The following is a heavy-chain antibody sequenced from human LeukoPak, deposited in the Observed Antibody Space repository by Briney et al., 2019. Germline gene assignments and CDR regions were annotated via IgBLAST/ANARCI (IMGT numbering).Heavy chain of an antibody. D-gene: IGHD3-3*01. CDR3: ARDPVGNIDFWSGYYSDY. J-gene: IGHJ4*02. Sequence: ASVKVSCKAPGYTFTSYGISWVRQAPGQGLEWMGWISAYNGNTNYAQKLQGRVTMTTDTSTSTAYMELRSLRSDDTAVHYCARDPVGNIDFWSGYYSDYWGQGTLVTVSS. V-gene: IGHV1-18*01. CDR2: ISAYNGNT. CDR1: GYTFTSYG.